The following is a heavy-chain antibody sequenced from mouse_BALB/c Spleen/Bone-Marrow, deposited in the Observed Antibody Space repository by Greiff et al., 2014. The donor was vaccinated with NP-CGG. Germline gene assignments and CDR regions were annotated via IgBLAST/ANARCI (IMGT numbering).Heavy chain of an antibody. J-gene: IGHJ1*01. D-gene: IGHD1-2*01. Sequence: VQLKESGAELVKPGASVKLSCTASGFNIKDTYMHWVKQRPEQGLEWIGRIDPANGNTKYDPKFQDKATITADTSSNTAYLQLSSLTSEDTAVYYCARREFITRNWYFDVWGAGTTVTVSS. V-gene: IGHV14-3*02. CDR1: GFNIKDTY. CDR3: ARREFITRNWYFDV. CDR2: IDPANGNT.